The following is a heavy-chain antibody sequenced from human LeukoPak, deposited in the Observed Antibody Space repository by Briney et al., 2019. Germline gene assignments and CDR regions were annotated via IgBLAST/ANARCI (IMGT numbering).Heavy chain of an antibody. CDR1: GYTFTSYD. CDR3: ARVHSSGWYLDY. J-gene: IGHJ4*02. V-gene: IGHV1-8*01. CDR2: MNPNSGNT. Sequence: ASVKVSCKASGYTFTSYDINWVRQATGQGLEWMGWMNPNSGNTGYAQKFQGRVTMTRNTSISTAYMELSSLRSEDTAVYYCARVHSSGWYLDYWGQGTLVTVSS. D-gene: IGHD6-19*01.